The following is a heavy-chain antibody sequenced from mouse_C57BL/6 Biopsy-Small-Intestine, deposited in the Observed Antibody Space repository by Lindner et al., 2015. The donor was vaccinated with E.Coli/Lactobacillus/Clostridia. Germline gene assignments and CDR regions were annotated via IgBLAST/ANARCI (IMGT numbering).Heavy chain of an antibody. CDR1: GYAFSRTW. Sequence: VQLQESGPELVKPGASVKISCKASGYAFSRTWMNWMKQRPGKGLEWIGRISPGDGDTNYNGKFKGKATLTADKSSNTAYMQLSSLTSEDSAVYFCARGESYSNYRYFDVWGAGTTVTVSS. V-gene: IGHV1-82*01. J-gene: IGHJ1*01. CDR3: ARGESYSNYRYFDV. CDR2: ISPGDGDT. D-gene: IGHD2-5*01.